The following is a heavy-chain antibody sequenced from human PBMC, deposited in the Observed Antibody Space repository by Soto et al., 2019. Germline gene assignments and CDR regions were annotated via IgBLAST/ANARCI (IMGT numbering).Heavy chain of an antibody. Sequence: QVQLVQSGSEVKKPGASVKVSCKASGYIFNTYSIAWVRQAPGQGLEWMGGISPNNGNTNYAHKVQGRVTMTIDTSTSTAYMELRSLTSDDTAVYYCARAAFGVHGSWFDPWCQGTLGTVSS. CDR2: ISPNNGNT. J-gene: IGHJ5*02. V-gene: IGHV1-18*04. CDR3: ARAAFGVHGSWFDP. CDR1: GYIFNTYS. D-gene: IGHD3-10*01.